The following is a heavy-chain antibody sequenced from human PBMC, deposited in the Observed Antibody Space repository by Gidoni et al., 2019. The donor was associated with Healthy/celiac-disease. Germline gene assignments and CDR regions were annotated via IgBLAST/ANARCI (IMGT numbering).Heavy chain of an antibody. J-gene: IGHJ4*02. D-gene: IGHD3-9*01. CDR1: GFTFSSYA. CDR2: ISGSGGST. CDR3: AKPVLRYFDWSIGLFDY. V-gene: IGHV3-23*01. Sequence: EVQLLESGGGLVQPGGSLRLSCAASGFTFSSYAMSWVRQAPGKGLEWVSAISGSGGSTYYADSVKGRFTISRDNSKNTLYLQMNSLRAEDTAVYYCAKPVLRYFDWSIGLFDYWGQGTLVTVSS.